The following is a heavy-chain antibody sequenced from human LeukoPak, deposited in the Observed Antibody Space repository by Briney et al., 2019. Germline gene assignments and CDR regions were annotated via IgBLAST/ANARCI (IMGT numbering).Heavy chain of an antibody. J-gene: IGHJ4*02. D-gene: IGHD3-16*01. CDR1: GYTFTSYD. Sequence: ASVTASCKASGYTFTSYDINCVRQATGQPLEWMVWMNGNSDNTGYAQKIQARVTMTSNTSISTAYMELSSLRSEDTAVYYCALAHKGGVTPFDYWGQGNLVTVSS. V-gene: IGHV1-8*01. CDR2: MNGNSDNT. CDR3: ALAHKGGVTPFDY.